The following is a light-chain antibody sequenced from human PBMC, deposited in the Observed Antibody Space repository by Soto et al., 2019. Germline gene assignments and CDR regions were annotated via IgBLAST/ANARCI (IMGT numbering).Light chain of an antibody. CDR1: SSDVGAYDY. CDR2: EVS. J-gene: IGLJ1*01. V-gene: IGLV2-14*03. CDR3: ASHTTTNTRV. Sequence: QSVLTQPASVSGSPGQSIAISCTGTSSDVGAYDYVSWYQQHPDRAPRLVIYEVSNRPSWVPNRFSGSKSVNTATLTISGLQAEDEADYYCASHTTTNTRVFGTGTKVTVL.